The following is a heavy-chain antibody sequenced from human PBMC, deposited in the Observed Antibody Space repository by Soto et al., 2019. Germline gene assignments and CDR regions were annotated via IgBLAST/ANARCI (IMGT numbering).Heavy chain of an antibody. D-gene: IGHD1-7*01. V-gene: IGHV1-18*04. CDR2: ISAYNGNT. Sequence: QVQLVQSGAEVKKPGASVKVSCKASGYTFTSYGISWVRQAPGQGLEWMGWISAYNGNTNYAQKLQGRVTMTTDTSTSTAYMELRSLRSDDTAVYYCARDGAKYNWNFSGYYYCGMDVWGQGTTVTGSS. CDR1: GYTFTSYG. J-gene: IGHJ6*02. CDR3: ARDGAKYNWNFSGYYYCGMDV.